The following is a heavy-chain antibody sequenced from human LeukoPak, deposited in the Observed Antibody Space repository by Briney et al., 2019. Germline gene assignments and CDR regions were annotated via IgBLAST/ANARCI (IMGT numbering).Heavy chain of an antibody. V-gene: IGHV1-24*01. D-gene: IGHD2-2*01. Sequence: ASVKVSCKVSGYTLTELSMHWVRQAPGKGLEWMGGFDPEDGETIYAQKFQGRVTTTEDTSTDTAYMELSSLRSEDTAVYYCATAPPLGYCSSTSCLPHFDYWGQGTLVTVSS. CDR3: ATAPPLGYCSSTSCLPHFDY. CDR1: GYTLTELS. CDR2: FDPEDGET. J-gene: IGHJ4*02.